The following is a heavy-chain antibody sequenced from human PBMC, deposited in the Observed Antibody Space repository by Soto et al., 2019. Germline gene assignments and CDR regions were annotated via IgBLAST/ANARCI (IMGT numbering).Heavy chain of an antibody. J-gene: IGHJ6*03. CDR2: IYYSGST. Sequence: PSETLSLTCTVSGGSISSYYWSWIRQPPGKGLEWIGYIYYSGSTNYNPSLKSRVTISVDTSKNQFSLKLSSVTAADTAVYYCARHFGVTMVRGVILHYYMDVWGKGTTVTVSS. CDR3: ARHFGVTMVRGVILHYYMDV. CDR1: GGSISSYY. V-gene: IGHV4-59*08. D-gene: IGHD3-10*01.